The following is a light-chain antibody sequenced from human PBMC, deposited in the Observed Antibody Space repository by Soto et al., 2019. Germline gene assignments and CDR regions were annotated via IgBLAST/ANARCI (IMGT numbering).Light chain of an antibody. CDR1: QSISTY. Sequence: DIQMTQSPSSLSASVGDRVTITCRASQSISTYLNWYQQKPGKAPKLLISGASSLQSGVPSRFSCSGYGTDFSLTIRSLQPADFATYYCQHTYRTPYTFGQGTKVDSK. CDR3: QHTYRTPYT. J-gene: IGKJ2*01. CDR2: GAS. V-gene: IGKV1-39*01.